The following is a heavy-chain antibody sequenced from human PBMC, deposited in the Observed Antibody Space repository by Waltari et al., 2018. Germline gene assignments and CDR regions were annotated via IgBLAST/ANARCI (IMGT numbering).Heavy chain of an antibody. Sequence: EVQLVESGGGLVQPGGSLRLSCAASGFTFSSNEMNWVRQAPGKGLEWVSYMSSSCSTIYYADSVKGRFTISRDNAKNSLYLQMNSLRAEDTAVYYCARESSSWSFDYWGQGTLVTVSS. CDR1: GFTFSSNE. V-gene: IGHV3-48*03. D-gene: IGHD6-13*01. CDR3: ARESSSWSFDY. J-gene: IGHJ4*02. CDR2: MSSSCSTI.